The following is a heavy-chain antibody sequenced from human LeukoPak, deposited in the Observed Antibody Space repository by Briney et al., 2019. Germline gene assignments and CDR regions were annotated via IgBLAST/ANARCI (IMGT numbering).Heavy chain of an antibody. J-gene: IGHJ4*02. CDR3: ARSPRAVATRFDY. CDR1: GYTFTSYW. V-gene: IGHV5-51*01. CDR2: IYPGDSDT. D-gene: IGHD5-12*01. Sequence: GESLKISCEGSGYTFTSYWIAWVRQMPGKGLEWMGIIYPGDSDTRYSPSFQGQVTISADKSISTAYLQWSSLKASDTAVYYCARSPRAVATRFDYWGQGTLVTVSS.